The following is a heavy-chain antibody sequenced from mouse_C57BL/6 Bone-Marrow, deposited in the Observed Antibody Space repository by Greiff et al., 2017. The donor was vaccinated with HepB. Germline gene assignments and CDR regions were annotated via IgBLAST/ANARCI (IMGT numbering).Heavy chain of an antibody. D-gene: IGHD1-1*01. Sequence: VQLQQSGAELVRPGASVTLSCKASGYTFTDYEMHWVKQTPVHGLEWIGAIDPETGGTSYNQKFKGKAILTADKSSSTAYMELRSLTSEDSAVYYCTRIIYYGSSYYFDYWGQGTTLTVSS. J-gene: IGHJ2*01. CDR1: GYTFTDYE. V-gene: IGHV1-15*01. CDR2: IDPETGGT. CDR3: TRIIYYGSSYYFDY.